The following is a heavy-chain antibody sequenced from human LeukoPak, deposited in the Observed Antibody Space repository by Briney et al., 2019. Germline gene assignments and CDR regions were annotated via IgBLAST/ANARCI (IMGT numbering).Heavy chain of an antibody. D-gene: IGHD3-9*01. CDR3: ARPYYDILTGYSYFDY. CDR1: GYSISSGYY. V-gene: IGHV4-38-2*02. J-gene: IGHJ4*02. CDR2: IYHSGST. Sequence: PSETLSLTCNVSGYSISSGYYWGWIRQPPGKGLQWIGTIYHSGSTYYNPSLKSRVTISVDTSKNQFSLKLSSVTAADTAVYYCARPYYDILTGYSYFDYWGQGTLVTVSS.